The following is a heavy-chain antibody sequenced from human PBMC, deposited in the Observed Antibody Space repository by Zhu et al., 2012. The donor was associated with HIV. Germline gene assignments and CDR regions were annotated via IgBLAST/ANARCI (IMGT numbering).Heavy chain of an antibody. J-gene: IGHJ4*01. V-gene: IGHV4-30-4*08. D-gene: IGHD3-10*01. Sequence: QVQLQESGPGLVKPSQTLSLTCTVSGVSISSGDYYWSWIRQPPGKGLEWIGYVYYSGITYYNPSLKSRITISVDTSKNQFSLKLSSVTAADTAVYYCARYYYASGRTIDYWGQEPWSPSPQ. CDR1: GVSISSGDYY. CDR3: ARYYYASGRTIDY. CDR2: VYYSGIT.